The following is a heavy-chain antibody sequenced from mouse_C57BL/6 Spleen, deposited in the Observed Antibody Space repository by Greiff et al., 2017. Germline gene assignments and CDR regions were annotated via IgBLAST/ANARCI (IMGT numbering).Heavy chain of an antibody. Sequence: QVHVKQSGPELVKPGASVTISCKASGYAFSSSWMNWVKQRPGKGLEWIGRIYPGDGDTNYNGKFKGKATLTADKSSSTAYMQLSSLTSADSAVYFCARAGYGNFYFDYWGQGTTLTVSS. V-gene: IGHV1-82*01. CDR2: IYPGDGDT. J-gene: IGHJ2*01. CDR3: ARAGYGNFYFDY. CDR1: GYAFSSSW. D-gene: IGHD2-1*01.